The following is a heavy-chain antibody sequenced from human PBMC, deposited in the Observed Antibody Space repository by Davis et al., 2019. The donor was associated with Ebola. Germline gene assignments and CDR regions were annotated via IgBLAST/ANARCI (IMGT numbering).Heavy chain of an antibody. CDR3: ARQESQLHRYYFNA. D-gene: IGHD6-6*01. V-gene: IGHV4-59*08. CDR1: GTSIRSHY. J-gene: IGHJ4*02. Sequence: MPSETLSLTCTVSGTSIRSHYWSWIQQPPGKTLEWIGYIYYTGTTNFNPFLKSRVTLSVHTSENKFSLKLSSVTAADTAVYYCARQESQLHRYYFNAWGQGTLVTVSS. CDR2: IYYTGTT.